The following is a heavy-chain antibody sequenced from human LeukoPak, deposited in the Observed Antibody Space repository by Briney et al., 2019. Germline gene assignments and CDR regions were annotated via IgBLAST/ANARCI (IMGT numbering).Heavy chain of an antibody. J-gene: IGHJ4*02. Sequence: SGTLSLTCTVSGGSISSSSYYWGWIRQPPGKGLEWIGSIYYSGSTYYNPSLKSRITISVDTSKNQFSLKLSSVTAADTAVYYCITVYDSSGYYYLQWGQGTLVTVSS. CDR3: ITVYDSSGYYYLQ. V-gene: IGHV4-39*01. CDR1: GGSISSSSYY. CDR2: IYYSGST. D-gene: IGHD3-22*01.